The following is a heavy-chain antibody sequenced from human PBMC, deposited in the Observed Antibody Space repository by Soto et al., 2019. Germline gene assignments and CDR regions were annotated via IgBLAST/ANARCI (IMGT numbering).Heavy chain of an antibody. CDR3: AKESSVSGNYAELDN. D-gene: IGHD1-26*01. CDR2: LTPGGETT. J-gene: IGHJ4*02. V-gene: IGHV3-23*01. Sequence: PGGSLRLSCAASGFTFSGYAMTWVRQAPGKGLEWVSALTPGGETTYHIDSVKGRFTISRDNAKNTLYLQLNNLTDADTAAYYYAKESSVSGNYAELDNGGPGTL. CDR1: GFTFSGYA.